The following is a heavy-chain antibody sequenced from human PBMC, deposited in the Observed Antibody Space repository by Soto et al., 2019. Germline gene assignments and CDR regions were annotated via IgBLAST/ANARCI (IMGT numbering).Heavy chain of an antibody. V-gene: IGHV1-2*04. Sequence: QVQLVQSGAEVKKPGASVKVSCKASGYTFTGYYMHWVRQAPGQGLEWMGWINPNSGGTNYAQKFQGWVTMTRDTSISTAYMELSRLRSDDTAVYYCARVLIAAAGFYYYYGMDVWGQGTTVTVSS. CDR3: ARVLIAAAGFYYYYGMDV. CDR1: GYTFTGYY. CDR2: INPNSGGT. J-gene: IGHJ6*02. D-gene: IGHD6-13*01.